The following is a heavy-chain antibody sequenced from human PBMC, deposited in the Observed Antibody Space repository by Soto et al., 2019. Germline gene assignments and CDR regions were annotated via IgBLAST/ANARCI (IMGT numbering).Heavy chain of an antibody. D-gene: IGHD3-10*01. CDR2: ISSSSSYT. CDR3: ATSHDSGSYGTFDY. Sequence: PGGSLRLSCAASGFTFSDFYMTWIRQAPGKGLEWVSYISSSSSYTNYAGSVKGRFTISRDNAKNSLYLQMNSLRAEDTAVYFCATSHDSGSYGTFDYWGQGTLVTVSS. J-gene: IGHJ4*02. CDR1: GFTFSDFY. V-gene: IGHV3-11*06.